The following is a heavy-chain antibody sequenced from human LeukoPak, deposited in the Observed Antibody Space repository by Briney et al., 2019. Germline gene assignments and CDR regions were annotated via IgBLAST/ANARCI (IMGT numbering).Heavy chain of an antibody. D-gene: IGHD6-13*01. V-gene: IGHV3-9*01. Sequence: PGRSLRLSCAASGFTFDDYAMHWVRQAPGKGLEWVSGISWNSGTTDYADSVKGRFTIFRDNAKNSLYLQMNSLRAEDTALYYCAKDRSSGAAAGYYYYYAMDVWGQGTTVTVSS. CDR1: GFTFDDYA. J-gene: IGHJ6*02. CDR2: ISWNSGTT. CDR3: AKDRSSGAAAGYYYYYAMDV.